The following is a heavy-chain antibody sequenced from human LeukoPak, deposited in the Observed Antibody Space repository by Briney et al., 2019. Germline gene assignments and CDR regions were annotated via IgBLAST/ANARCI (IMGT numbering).Heavy chain of an antibody. J-gene: IGHJ4*02. Sequence: SETLSLTCSVSGGSINSDYWNWIRQPPGKGLEWIGEINHSGSTNYNPSLKSRVTISVDTSRNQFSLKLSSVTAADTAVYYCARGIYGDYYFDYWGQGTLVTVSS. CDR3: ARGIYGDYYFDY. CDR2: INHSGST. V-gene: IGHV4-34*01. D-gene: IGHD4-17*01. CDR1: GGSINSDY.